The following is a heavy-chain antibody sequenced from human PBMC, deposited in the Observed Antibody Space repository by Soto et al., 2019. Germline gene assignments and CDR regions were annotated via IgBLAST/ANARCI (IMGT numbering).Heavy chain of an antibody. Sequence: SDTLSLTCTVSGGSISSGGYYWSWIRQHPGKGLDWIGYIYYSGSTYHNPSLKSRVTISVDTSKNQFSLKLSSVTAADTAVYYCARAKSETSSHNVEVPAVLGLWGQGTLVTVSS. D-gene: IGHD2-2*01. CDR2: IYYSGST. CDR3: ARAKSETSSHNVEVPAVLGL. J-gene: IGHJ4*02. V-gene: IGHV4-31*03. CDR1: GGSISSGGYY.